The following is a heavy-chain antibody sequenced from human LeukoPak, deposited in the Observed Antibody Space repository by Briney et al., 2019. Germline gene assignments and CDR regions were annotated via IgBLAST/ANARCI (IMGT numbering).Heavy chain of an antibody. CDR2: INPNSGGT. Sequence: ASVKVSCKASGYTFTGYYMHWVRQAPGQGLEWMGRINPNSGGTNYAQKFQGRVTMTRDTSISTAYMELSRLRSDDTAVYYCAAPQSRIAVAGRTSYYFDYWGQGTLVTVSS. J-gene: IGHJ4*02. CDR1: GYTFTGYY. CDR3: AAPQSRIAVAGRTSYYFDY. D-gene: IGHD6-19*01. V-gene: IGHV1-2*06.